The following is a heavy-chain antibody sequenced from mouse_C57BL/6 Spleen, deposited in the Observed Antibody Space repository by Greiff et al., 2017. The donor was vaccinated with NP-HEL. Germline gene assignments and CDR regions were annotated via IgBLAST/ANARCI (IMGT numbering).Heavy chain of an antibody. D-gene: IGHD1-1*01. Sequence: VQLQQSGPELVKPGASVKMSCKASGYTFTDYNMHWVKQSHGKSLEWIGYINPNNGGTSYIQKFKGKATLTVNKSSSTAYMELRSLTSEESAVYYCARHYYGSSYEYCDVWGTGTTVTVSA. CDR1: GYTFTDYN. CDR2: INPNNGGT. CDR3: ARHYYGSSYEYCDV. V-gene: IGHV1-22*01. J-gene: IGHJ1*03.